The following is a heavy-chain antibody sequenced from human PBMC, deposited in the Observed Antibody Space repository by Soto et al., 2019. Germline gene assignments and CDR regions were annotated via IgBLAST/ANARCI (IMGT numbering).Heavy chain of an antibody. J-gene: IGHJ4*02. V-gene: IGHV1-69*13. Sequence: ASVKVSCKASGGTFSSYAISWVRQAPGQGLEWMGGIIPIFGTANYAQKFQGRVTITADESTSTAYMELSSLRSEDTAVYYCARCYYDSSGYPRAYYFDYWGQGTLVTVSS. CDR2: IIPIFGTA. CDR3: ARCYYDSSGYPRAYYFDY. D-gene: IGHD3-22*01. CDR1: GGTFSSYA.